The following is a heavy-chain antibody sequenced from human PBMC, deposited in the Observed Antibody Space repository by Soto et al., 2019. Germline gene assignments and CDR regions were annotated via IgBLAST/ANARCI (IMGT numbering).Heavy chain of an antibody. J-gene: IGHJ6*02. Sequence: GGSLRLSCAASGFTLSGYAMDWVRQAPGKGLEYVSGISSNGVGTYYANSVQGRFTISRDNSKNTVYLQMNSLRAEDTAVYYCAKSAAQYLRATKGIAAAGILGPANYYYYGMDVWGQGTTVTVSS. CDR3: AKSAAQYLRATKGIAAAGILGPANYYYYGMDV. CDR1: GFTLSGYA. D-gene: IGHD6-13*01. V-gene: IGHV3-64*04. CDR2: ISSNGVGT.